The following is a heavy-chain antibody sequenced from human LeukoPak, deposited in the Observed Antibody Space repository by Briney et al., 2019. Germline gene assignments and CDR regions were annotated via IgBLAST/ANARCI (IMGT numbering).Heavy chain of an antibody. Sequence: PGGSLRLSRAAPGFSFNYFAMSWVRQAPGKGLEWVSAITGRGGGIYYADSVEGRFTISRDQSKNTLYLQMNSLRAEDTAVYYCVKESQYNWNDGNFDYWGQGTLVTVSS. D-gene: IGHD1-20*01. CDR3: VKESQYNWNDGNFDY. CDR2: ITGRGGGI. CDR1: GFSFNYFA. J-gene: IGHJ4*02. V-gene: IGHV3-23*01.